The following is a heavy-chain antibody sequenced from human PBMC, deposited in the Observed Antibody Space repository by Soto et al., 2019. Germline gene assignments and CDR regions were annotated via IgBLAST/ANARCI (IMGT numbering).Heavy chain of an antibody. Sequence: SETRSLTCAVSGGSISSSDWWRWVRQPPGKGLEWIGEIYHSGSTNYNPSLKRRVTISVDKSKNQISLKLTSVTAADTAVYYCAREVVVAATGFDSWGQGTLVTVSS. D-gene: IGHD2-15*01. CDR1: GGSISSSDW. V-gene: IGHV4-4*02. CDR2: IYHSGST. J-gene: IGHJ4*02. CDR3: AREVVVAATGFDS.